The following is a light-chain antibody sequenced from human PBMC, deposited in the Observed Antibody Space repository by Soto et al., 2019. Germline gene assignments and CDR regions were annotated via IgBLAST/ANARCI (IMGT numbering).Light chain of an antibody. Sequence: DMVLTQSPGTLYLSPGERATLSCRASQSVSSSYSAWYQHKPGQAPRLLIYAAYTRATGIPDRFSGSGSGTDFTLTISRLEPENYAVYYCQKCGSSPWTFSQGNKVEIK. CDR1: QSVSSSY. CDR2: AAY. V-gene: IGKV3-20*01. CDR3: QKCGSSPWT. J-gene: IGKJ1*01.